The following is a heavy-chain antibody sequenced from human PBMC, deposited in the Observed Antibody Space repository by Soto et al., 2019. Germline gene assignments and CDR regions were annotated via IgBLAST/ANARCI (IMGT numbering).Heavy chain of an antibody. V-gene: IGHV4-30-4*01. CDR1: GGSISSDDYY. CDR3: ARDLDGLHDDNSGPYPRPG. CDR2: IHSSGSI. D-gene: IGHD3-22*01. J-gene: IGHJ1*01. Sequence: SETLSLTCTVSGGSISSDDYYWSWIRQSPGRGLEWIGYIHSSGSIYYNPSLKSRATMSIDTARNQFSLKVSSVTVADTAVYYCARDLDGLHDDNSGPYPRPGWGQGTLVTVSS.